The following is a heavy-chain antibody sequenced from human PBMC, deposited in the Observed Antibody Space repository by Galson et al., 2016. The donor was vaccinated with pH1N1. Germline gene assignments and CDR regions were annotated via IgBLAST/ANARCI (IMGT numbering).Heavy chain of an antibody. CDR2: IKSKTDGGTT. V-gene: IGHV3-15*01. CDR1: GFTFSNAW. CDR3: RGLNDN. D-gene: IGHD3-16*01. Sequence: SLRLSCAASGFTFSNAWMSWVRQAPGKGLEWVGRIKSKTDGGTTDYAAPVKGRFTLSRDDSKNSLYLQMNSLKIEDTAVYYCRGLNDNWGQGTLVTVSS. J-gene: IGHJ4*02.